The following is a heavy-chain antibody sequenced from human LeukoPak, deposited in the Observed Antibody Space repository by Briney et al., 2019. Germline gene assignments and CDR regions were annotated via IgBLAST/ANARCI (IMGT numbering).Heavy chain of an antibody. CDR1: GFTFSIYT. Sequence: PGGSLRLSCAASGFTFSIYTMNWVRQAPGKGLEWVAYVSSAGSTTYYTDSVKGRFTISRDNAQNSLYLQMNSLRAEDTAVYYCARRAGGYSHPYDYWGQGILVTVSS. CDR2: VSSAGSTT. J-gene: IGHJ4*02. V-gene: IGHV3-48*04. CDR3: ARRAGGYSHPYDY. D-gene: IGHD4-23*01.